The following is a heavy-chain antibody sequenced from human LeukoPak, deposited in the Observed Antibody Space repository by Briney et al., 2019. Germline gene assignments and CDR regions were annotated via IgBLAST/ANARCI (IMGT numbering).Heavy chain of an antibody. CDR3: ARTYCSSTSCPKMVFDY. V-gene: IGHV3-48*02. D-gene: IGHD2-2*01. CDR1: GFTFSGHS. CDR2: ISSGSSTI. J-gene: IGHJ4*02. Sequence: GGSLRLSCAASGFTFSGHSMSWVRQAPGKGLEWVSYISSGSSTIFYADSVKGRFTISRDNAKNSLYLQMNSLRDEDTAVYYCARTYCSSTSCPKMVFDYWGQGTLVTVSS.